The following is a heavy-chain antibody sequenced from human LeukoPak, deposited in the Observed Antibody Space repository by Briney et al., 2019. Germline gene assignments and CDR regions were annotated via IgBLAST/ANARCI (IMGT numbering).Heavy chain of an antibody. CDR2: ITDNGVTK. Sequence: QSGGSLRLSCAASGISFSNSAMTWVRQAPGRGLEWVSSITDNGVTKSYANSVKGRFTISRDNAKNTLYLQMNSLRAEDTAVYYCAKAKSKVFGEDWYFDLWGRGTLVAVSS. V-gene: IGHV3-23*01. D-gene: IGHD3-3*01. J-gene: IGHJ2*01. CDR1: GISFSNSA. CDR3: AKAKSKVFGEDWYFDL.